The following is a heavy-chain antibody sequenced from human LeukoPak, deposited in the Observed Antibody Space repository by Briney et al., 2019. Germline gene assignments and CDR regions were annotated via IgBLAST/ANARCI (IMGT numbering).Heavy chain of an antibody. J-gene: IGHJ4*02. Sequence: LETLSLTCAVYGGSFSGYYWSWIRQPPGKGLEWIGEINHSGSTNYNPSLKSRVTISVDTSKNQFSLKLSSVTAADTAVYYCARRDYGSGSHDYWGQGTLVTVSS. CDR1: GGSFSGYY. V-gene: IGHV4-34*01. CDR2: INHSGST. D-gene: IGHD3-10*01. CDR3: ARRDYGSGSHDY.